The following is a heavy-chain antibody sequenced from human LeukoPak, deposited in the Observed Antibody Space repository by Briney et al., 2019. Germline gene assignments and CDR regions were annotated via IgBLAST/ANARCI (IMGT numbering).Heavy chain of an antibody. V-gene: IGHV1-2*02. CDR3: ARARYDYVWGSYRYYYYYYMDV. CDR2: INPNSGGT. J-gene: IGHJ6*03. Sequence: ASVKVSCKASGYTFTGYYMHWVRQAPGQGLEWMGWINPNSGGTNYAQKFQGRVTMTRDTSISTAYMELSRLRSDDTAVYYCARARYDYVWGSYRYYYYYYMDVWGKGTTVAISS. D-gene: IGHD3-16*02. CDR1: GYTFTGYY.